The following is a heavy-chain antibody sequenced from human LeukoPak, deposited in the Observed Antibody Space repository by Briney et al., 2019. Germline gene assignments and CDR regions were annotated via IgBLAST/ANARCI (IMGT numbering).Heavy chain of an antibody. J-gene: IGHJ6*03. D-gene: IGHD3-3*01. CDR1: GGSISSSSYY. CDR3: ARCPTPTIFGVPYYYYYYYMDV. Sequence: SETLSLTCTVSGGSISSSSYYWGWIRQPPGKGLEWIGSIYYSGSTYYNPSLKSRVTISVDTSKNQFSLKLSSVTAADTAVYYCARCPTPTIFGVPYYYYYYYMDVWGKGTTVTVSS. V-gene: IGHV4-39*01. CDR2: IYYSGST.